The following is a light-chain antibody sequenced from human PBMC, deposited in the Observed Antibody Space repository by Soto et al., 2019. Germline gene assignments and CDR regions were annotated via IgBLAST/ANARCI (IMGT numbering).Light chain of an antibody. CDR3: CSYAGSIVV. Sequence: QSVLTQPASVSGSPGQSITISCTGTSSDVGSYNLVSWYQQHPGKAPKLMIYEGSKRPSGVSNRFSGSKSGNTASLTISRLQAEDEADYYCCSYAGSIVVFGGGTKLTVL. V-gene: IGLV2-23*01. J-gene: IGLJ2*01. CDR2: EGS. CDR1: SSDVGSYNL.